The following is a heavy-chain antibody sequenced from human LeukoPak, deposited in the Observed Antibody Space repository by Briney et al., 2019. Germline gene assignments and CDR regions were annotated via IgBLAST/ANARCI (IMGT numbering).Heavy chain of an antibody. J-gene: IGHJ4*02. V-gene: IGHV1-8*03. Sequence: GASVKVSCKASGYTFTSYAINWVRQATGQGLEWMGWMNPNSGNTDYAQKFQGRVTITRNTSISTAYMELSSLRSEDTAEYYCALTPTYYDFWSGSDLYYFDYWGQGTLVTVSS. D-gene: IGHD3-3*01. CDR1: GYTFTSYA. CDR2: MNPNSGNT. CDR3: ALTPTYYDFWSGSDLYYFDY.